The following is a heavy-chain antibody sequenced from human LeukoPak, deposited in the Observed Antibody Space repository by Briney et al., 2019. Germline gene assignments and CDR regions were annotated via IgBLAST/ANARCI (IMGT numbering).Heavy chain of an antibody. D-gene: IGHD6-13*01. CDR1: GGSISSYY. CDR3: GRGGDSSKSDGMDV. J-gene: IGHJ6*02. V-gene: IGHV4-59*01. CDR2: IYYSGST. Sequence: KPSETLSLTCTVSGGSISSYYWSWIRQPPGKGLEWIGYIYYSGSTNYNPSLKSRVTISVDTSKNQLSLKLSSVTAADTAVYYCGRGGDSSKSDGMDVWGQGTTVTVSS.